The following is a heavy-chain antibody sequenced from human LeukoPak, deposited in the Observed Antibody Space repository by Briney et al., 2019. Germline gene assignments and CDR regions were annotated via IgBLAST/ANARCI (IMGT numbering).Heavy chain of an antibody. CDR3: TRDRLQLWPHFFDY. Sequence: GGSLRLSCAASGFTFSSYAMSWVRQAPGKGLEWVSVIYSGAGTYYADSVKGRFTISRDNSKNTLYLQMNSLRAEDTAVYYCTRDRLQLWPHFFDYWGQGTLVTVSS. CDR2: IYSGAGT. V-gene: IGHV3-66*01. J-gene: IGHJ4*02. CDR1: GFTFSSYA. D-gene: IGHD5-18*01.